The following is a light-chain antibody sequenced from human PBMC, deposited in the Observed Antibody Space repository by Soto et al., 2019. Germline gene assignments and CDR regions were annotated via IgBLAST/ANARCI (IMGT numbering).Light chain of an antibody. V-gene: IGKV1-5*03. J-gene: IGKJ1*01. Sequence: DLQMTQSPSTLPASVGDRVTITCRASQSINSWLAWHQQKPGKAPKLLIYKASSLESGVPSRFSGSGSGTEFTLTISLLQPDDLAAYYCQQYNSYRTFGQATKVEVK. CDR3: QQYNSYRT. CDR1: QSINSW. CDR2: KAS.